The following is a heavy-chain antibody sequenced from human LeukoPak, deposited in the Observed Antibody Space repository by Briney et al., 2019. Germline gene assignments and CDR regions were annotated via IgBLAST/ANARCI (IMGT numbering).Heavy chain of an antibody. D-gene: IGHD3-10*01. V-gene: IGHV3-30*04. J-gene: IGHJ6*04. Sequence: GRSLRLSCAASVFTFSSYAMHWVRQAPGKGLEWVAVISYDGSNKYYADSVKGRFTISRDNSKNTLYLQMNSLRAEDTAVYYCARDRIKYYYGSGSYYNPLYYYGMDVWGKGTTVTVSS. CDR1: VFTFSSYA. CDR3: ARDRIKYYYGSGSYYNPLYYYGMDV. CDR2: ISYDGSNK.